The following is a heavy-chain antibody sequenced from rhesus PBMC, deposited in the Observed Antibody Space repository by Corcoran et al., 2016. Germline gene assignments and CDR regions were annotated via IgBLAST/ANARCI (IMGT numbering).Heavy chain of an antibody. Sequence: QVQLQESGPGLVKPSETLSLTCAVSGGSISDSYYWSWIRQPPGKGLEWIGYTNGSGGSTYYNPSLKSRVTISTDTSKNQFSLKLSSVTAADTAVYYCARDERDIWTGYRPLDYWGQGVLVTVSS. V-gene: IGHV4-106*01. CDR3: ARDERDIWTGYRPLDY. CDR2: TNGSGGST. CDR1: GGSISDSYY. D-gene: IGHD3-3*01. J-gene: IGHJ4*01.